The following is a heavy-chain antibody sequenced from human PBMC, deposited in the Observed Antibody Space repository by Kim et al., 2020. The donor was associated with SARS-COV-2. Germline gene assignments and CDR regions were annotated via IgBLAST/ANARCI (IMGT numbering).Heavy chain of an antibody. V-gene: IGHV3-30*18. D-gene: IGHD6-19*01. Sequence: GGSLRLSCAASGFTFSSYGMHWVRQAPGKGLEWVSVVSYDGMNKYYADSVKGRFTVSRDNAKNTLTLQMSSLRLEDTAVYYCAKTGKSGWCPIDLWGQGTMVTVS. CDR1: GFTFSSYG. CDR2: VSYDGMNK. J-gene: IGHJ3*01. CDR3: AKTGKSGWCPIDL.